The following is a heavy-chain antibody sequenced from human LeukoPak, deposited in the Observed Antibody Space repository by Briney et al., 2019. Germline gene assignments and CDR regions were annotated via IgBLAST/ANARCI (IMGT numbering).Heavy chain of an antibody. Sequence: SETLSLTCAVYGGSLSGYYWSWIRQPPGKGLEWIGEINHSGSTNYNPSLKSRVTISVDTSKNQFSLKLSSVTAADTAVYYCARGRGSGSYYYYYYMDVWGKGTTVTVSS. D-gene: IGHD1-26*01. CDR1: GGSLSGYY. J-gene: IGHJ6*03. CDR3: ARGRGSGSYYYYYYMDV. CDR2: INHSGST. V-gene: IGHV4-34*01.